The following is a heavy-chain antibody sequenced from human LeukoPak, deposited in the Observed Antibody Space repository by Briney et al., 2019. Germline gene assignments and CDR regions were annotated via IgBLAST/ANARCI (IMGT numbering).Heavy chain of an antibody. CDR2: IYSGGST. D-gene: IGHD3-3*01. Sequence: PGGSLRLSCAASGFTVSRNYMRWVRQAPGKGLEGVSVIYSGGSTYYADSVKGRFTISRDKSKNTLYLQKKSLRAEDTAVYYCERAALRFLEWSPVLDAFDIWGQGTMVNVSS. J-gene: IGHJ3*02. CDR1: GFTVSRNY. CDR3: ERAALRFLEWSPVLDAFDI. V-gene: IGHV3-53*01.